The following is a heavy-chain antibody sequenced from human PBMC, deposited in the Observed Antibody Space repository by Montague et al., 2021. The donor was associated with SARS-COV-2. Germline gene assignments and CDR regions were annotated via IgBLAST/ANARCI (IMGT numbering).Heavy chain of an antibody. CDR2: TYYRSMWYS. CDR1: GDSVSINSAT. J-gene: IGHJ6*02. Sequence: CAISGDSVSINSATWNWVRQSPSRGLEWLGRTYYRSMWYSDYAVSVRGRVTINPDTSKNQFSLQLNSVTPEDTAIYYCTSGREGNYNVMDVWGQGTTVAVAS. D-gene: IGHD1-1*01. V-gene: IGHV6-1*01. CDR3: TSGREGNYNVMDV.